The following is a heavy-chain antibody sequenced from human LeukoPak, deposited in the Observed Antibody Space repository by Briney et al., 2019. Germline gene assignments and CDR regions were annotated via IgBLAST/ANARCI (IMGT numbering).Heavy chain of an antibody. CDR3: ARGAIQLWPYLFDY. J-gene: IGHJ4*02. V-gene: IGHV4-61*02. Sequence: SQTLSLTCTVSGGSISSGSYYWSWIRQPAGKGLEWIGRIYTSGSTNYNPSLKSRVTISVDTSKNQFSLKLSSVTAADTAVHYCARGAIQLWPYLFDYWGQGTLVTVSS. D-gene: IGHD5-18*01. CDR1: GGSISSGSYY. CDR2: IYTSGST.